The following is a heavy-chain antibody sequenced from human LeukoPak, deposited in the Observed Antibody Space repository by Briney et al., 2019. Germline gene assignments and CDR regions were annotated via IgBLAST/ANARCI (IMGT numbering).Heavy chain of an antibody. CDR2: LSGSGGST. J-gene: IGHJ4*02. D-gene: IGHD2-15*01. Sequence: GGSLRLSCAASGFTFSNYAMSWVRQAPGKGLEWVSTLSGSGGSTYYADSVKGRFIISRDNSKNTLYLQMNSLRAEDTAVYYCAKWVVAATPPFYWGQGTLVTVSS. CDR1: GFTFSNYA. V-gene: IGHV3-23*01. CDR3: AKWVVAATPPFY.